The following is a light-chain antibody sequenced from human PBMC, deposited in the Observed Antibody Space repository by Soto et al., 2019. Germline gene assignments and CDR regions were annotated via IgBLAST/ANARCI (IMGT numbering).Light chain of an antibody. CDR2: VAS. Sequence: EIVLPQSPGTLSLSPGERATLSCRASQSVSSSYLAWYQQKPGQAPRLLIYVASSRATGIPDRFSGSGSGTVFTLTISRPEPDDFAVYYCQQYGSSPYTFGQGTKLEIK. J-gene: IGKJ2*01. CDR1: QSVSSSY. V-gene: IGKV3-20*01. CDR3: QQYGSSPYT.